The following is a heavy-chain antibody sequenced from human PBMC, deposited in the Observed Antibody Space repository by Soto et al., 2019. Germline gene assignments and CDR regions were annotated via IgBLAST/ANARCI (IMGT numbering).Heavy chain of an antibody. J-gene: IGHJ6*02. CDR1: GGSFSGYY. CDR2: INHSGST. V-gene: IGHV4-34*01. Sequence: SETLSLTCAVYGGSFSGYYWSWIRQPPGKGLEWIGEINHSGSTNYTPSLKSRVTISVDTSKNQFSLKLSSVTAADTAVYYCARGRITIFGVVIYSYYYYGMDVWGQGTTVTVSS. CDR3: ARGRITIFGVVIYSYYYYGMDV. D-gene: IGHD3-3*01.